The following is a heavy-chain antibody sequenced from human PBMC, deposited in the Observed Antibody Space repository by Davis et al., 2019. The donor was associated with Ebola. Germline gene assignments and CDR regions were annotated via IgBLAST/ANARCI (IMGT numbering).Heavy chain of an antibody. CDR2: ISGSGGST. Sequence: ESLKISCAASGFTFSSYAMSWVRQAPGKGLEWVSAISGSGGSTCNADSVKGRFTISRDNSKNTLYLQMNSLRAEDTAIYYCAKLDYNDSYFQDWGQGTLVTVSS. CDR3: AKLDYNDSYFQD. D-gene: IGHD4-17*01. CDR1: GFTFSSYA. J-gene: IGHJ1*01. V-gene: IGHV3-23*01.